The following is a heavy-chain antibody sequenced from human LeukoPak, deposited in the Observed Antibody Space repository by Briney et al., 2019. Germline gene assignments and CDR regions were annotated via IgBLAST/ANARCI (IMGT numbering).Heavy chain of an antibody. V-gene: IGHV4-39*07. CDR2: IYYSGST. D-gene: IGHD6-19*01. CDR1: GGSISSSSYY. Sequence: PSETPSLTCTVSGGSISSSSYYWGWIRQPPGKGLEWIGSIYYSGSTYYNPSLKSRVTISVDTSKNQFSLKLSSVTAADTAVYYCARGPSAIAVAGLRFDPWGQGTLVTVSS. CDR3: ARGPSAIAVAGLRFDP. J-gene: IGHJ5*02.